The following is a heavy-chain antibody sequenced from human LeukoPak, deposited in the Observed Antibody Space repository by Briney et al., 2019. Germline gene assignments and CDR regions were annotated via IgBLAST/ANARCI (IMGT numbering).Heavy chain of an antibody. CDR3: AKVFQIGDRHYFDY. CDR2: ISGSGGST. D-gene: IGHD3-16*01. V-gene: IGHV3-23*01. Sequence: GGSLRLSCAASGFTFSSYAMSWVRQAPGKGLEWVSAISGSGGSTYYADSVKGRFTISRDNSKNTLYLQMDSLRAEDTAVYYCAKVFQIGDRHYFDYWGQGTRVTVSS. J-gene: IGHJ4*02. CDR1: GFTFSSYA.